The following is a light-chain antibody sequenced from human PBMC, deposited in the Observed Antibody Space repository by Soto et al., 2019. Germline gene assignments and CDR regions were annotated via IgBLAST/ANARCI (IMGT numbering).Light chain of an antibody. CDR1: QTISSW. Sequence: DSQINDRHSAVSGTVGDLVTITFRASQTISSWLAWYQQKPGKAPKLLIYKASTLKSGVPSRFSGSGSGTEFTLTISSLQPDDFATDFCHQRTSDPAVFGRGTKVDIK. J-gene: IGKJ1*01. CDR3: HQRTSDPAV. CDR2: KAS. V-gene: IGKV1-5*03.